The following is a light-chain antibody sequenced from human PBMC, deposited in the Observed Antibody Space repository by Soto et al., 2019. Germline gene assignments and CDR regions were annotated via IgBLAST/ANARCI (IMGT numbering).Light chain of an antibody. CDR2: KAS. V-gene: IGKV1-5*03. Sequence: DIQMTQSPSTLSASVGDRVTITCRASQSISNWLAWYQQKPGKAPNLLIYKASNLESGVPSRFSGSGSGTEFTLTICSLQPDDFATYYCQQFNDPWTFGQGTKVEIK. CDR3: QQFNDPWT. J-gene: IGKJ1*01. CDR1: QSISNW.